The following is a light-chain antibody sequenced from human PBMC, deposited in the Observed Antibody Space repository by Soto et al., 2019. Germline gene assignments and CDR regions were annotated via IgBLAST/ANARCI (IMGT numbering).Light chain of an antibody. Sequence: QLVLTQSPSASASLGASVKLTCTLNSGHSSNAIAWHQQQPDKGPRFLMKVNSDGSQSKGDGIPDRFSGSSSGAERYLTIASLQSEDEADYYCQTWGTGIRVFGGGTKLTVL. V-gene: IGLV4-69*01. CDR2: VNSDGSQ. CDR1: SGHSSNA. CDR3: QTWGTGIRV. J-gene: IGLJ2*01.